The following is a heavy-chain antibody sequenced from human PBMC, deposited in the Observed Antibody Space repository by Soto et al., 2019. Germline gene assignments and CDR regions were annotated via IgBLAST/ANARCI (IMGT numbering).Heavy chain of an antibody. J-gene: IGHJ5*02. CDR1: GYTFTSYA. CDR2: ISAYNGNT. Sequence: QGQLMQSGAEVKKPGASVKVSCKASGYTFTSYAISWVPQAPGQGLEWMGWISAYNGNTNYAQKLQGRVTMTTVTSTSTAYMELRSLRPDDTAVYYCARDRFPQLNPDSPANWLEPWGQGTPVPVSS. V-gene: IGHV1-18*01. CDR3: ARDRFPQLNPDSPANWLEP. D-gene: IGHD2-2*01.